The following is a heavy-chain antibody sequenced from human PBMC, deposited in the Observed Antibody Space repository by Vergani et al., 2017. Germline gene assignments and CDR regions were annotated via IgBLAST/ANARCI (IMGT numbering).Heavy chain of an antibody. CDR1: GFTFDDYA. CDR3: VKDIAASGNYWYFDR. CDR2: INWNSDSI. D-gene: IGHD6-13*01. Sequence: EVQLVESGGGLVQPGRSLRLSCAASGFTFDDYAMHWVRQAPGKGLEWVSGINWNSDSIGYADSVKGRFTISRDNAKNSLYLQMNSLRAEDTALYYCVKDIAASGNYWYFDRWGRGTLVTVSS. J-gene: IGHJ2*01. V-gene: IGHV3-9*01.